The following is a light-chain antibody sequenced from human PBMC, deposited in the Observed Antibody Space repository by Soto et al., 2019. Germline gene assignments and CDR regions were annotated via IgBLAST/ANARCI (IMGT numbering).Light chain of an antibody. CDR1: RGSIASNY. CDR3: QSYDSSGV. J-gene: IGLJ3*02. CDR2: ENN. Sequence: NFILTQPHSVSASPGKTVTISCTRSRGSIASNYVQWYQHRPGSSPSTVIYENNQRPSGVPDRFSGSIDTSSNSASLTISGLKTEDESDYYCQSYDSSGVFGGGTKLTVL. V-gene: IGLV6-57*01.